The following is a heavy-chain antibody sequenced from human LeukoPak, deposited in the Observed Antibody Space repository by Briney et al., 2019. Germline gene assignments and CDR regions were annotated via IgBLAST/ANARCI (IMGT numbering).Heavy chain of an antibody. CDR3: ARALTFPDFYYYMDV. D-gene: IGHD2/OR15-2a*01. Sequence: SETLSPSCAVYGGSFSGYQWTWVRQSPRMGLEWIGEINPSGRTNYNPSLKSRVIISVDTSKNQFSLRLSSGTAADTAIYYCARALTFPDFYYYMDVWGEGTTVTVSS. CDR2: INPSGRT. V-gene: IGHV4-34*01. CDR1: GGSFSGYQ. J-gene: IGHJ6*03.